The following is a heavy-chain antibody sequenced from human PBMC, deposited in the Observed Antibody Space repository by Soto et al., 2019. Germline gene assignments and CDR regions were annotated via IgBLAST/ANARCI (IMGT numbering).Heavy chain of an antibody. D-gene: IGHD3-3*01. V-gene: IGHV1-3*01. CDR2: INAGNGNT. CDR1: GYTFTSYA. CDR3: ARGSVRFLEWLSNWFDP. J-gene: IGHJ5*02. Sequence: VASVKVSCKASGYTFTSYAMHWVRQAPGQRLEWMGWINAGNGNTKYSQKFQGRVTKTTDTSTSTAYMELRSLRSDDTAVYYCARGSVRFLEWLSNWFDPWGQGTLVTVSS.